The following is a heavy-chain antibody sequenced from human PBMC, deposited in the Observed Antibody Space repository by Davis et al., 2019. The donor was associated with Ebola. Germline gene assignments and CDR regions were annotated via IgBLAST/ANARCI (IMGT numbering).Heavy chain of an antibody. Sequence: PSETLSLTCTVSGGSISSGGYYWSWIRQHPGKGLEWIGYIYYSGSTYYNPSLKSRVTISVDTSKNQFSLKLSSVTAADTAVYYCARRYCSGGSCYPFDYWGQGTLVTVSS. CDR3: ARRYCSGGSCYPFDY. D-gene: IGHD2-15*01. CDR1: GGSISSGGYY. J-gene: IGHJ4*02. CDR2: IYYSGST. V-gene: IGHV4-31*03.